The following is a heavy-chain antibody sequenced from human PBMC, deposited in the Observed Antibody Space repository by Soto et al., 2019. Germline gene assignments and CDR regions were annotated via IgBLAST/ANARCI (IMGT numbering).Heavy chain of an antibody. CDR1: GDSISSGDYY. Sequence: SETLSLTCTVSGDSISSGDYYWSWIRQPPGKGLEWIGYIYHNGDTYYNPSLKSRLTISVDKSKNQFSLQMNNLTVEDTAVYYCAKENWANPDSWGQGTLVTVSS. J-gene: IGHJ4*02. V-gene: IGHV4-30-4*01. CDR2: IYHNGDT. CDR3: AKENWANPDS. D-gene: IGHD7-27*01.